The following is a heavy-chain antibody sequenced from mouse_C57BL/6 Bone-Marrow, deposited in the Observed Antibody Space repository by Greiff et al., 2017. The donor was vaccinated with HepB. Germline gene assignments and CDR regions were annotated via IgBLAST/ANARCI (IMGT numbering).Heavy chain of an antibody. J-gene: IGHJ4*01. CDR1: GYTFTSYW. CDR3: ASYGSSYAMDY. CDR2: IDPSDSYT. D-gene: IGHD1-1*01. V-gene: IGHV1-69*01. Sequence: VQLQQSGAELVMPGASVKLSCKASGYTFTSYWMHWVKQRPGQGLEWIGEIDPSDSYTNYNQKFKGKSTLTVDKSSSTAYMQLSSLTSEDSAVYYCASYGSSYAMDYWGQGTSVTVSS.